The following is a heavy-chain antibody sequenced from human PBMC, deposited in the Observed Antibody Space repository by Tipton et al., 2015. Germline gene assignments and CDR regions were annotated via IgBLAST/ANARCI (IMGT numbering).Heavy chain of an antibody. V-gene: IGHV4-31*03. CDR1: GGSISSGGYY. CDR2: IYYSGST. D-gene: IGHD6-13*01. J-gene: IGHJ4*02. Sequence: TLSLSCTVSGGSISSGGYYWTWIRQHPGKGLEWIGYIYYSGSTYYNPSLKSRVTISVDTSKNQFSLKLTSVTAADTAVYYCARDSLAAAGTPFDYWGQGTLVTVS. CDR3: ARDSLAAAGTPFDY.